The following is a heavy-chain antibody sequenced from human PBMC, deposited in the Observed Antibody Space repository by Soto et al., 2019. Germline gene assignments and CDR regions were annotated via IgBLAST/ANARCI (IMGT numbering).Heavy chain of an antibody. J-gene: IGHJ4*02. CDR2: IYYTGRT. CDR3: AREVSSYCSRYFDS. Sequence: QVQLQESGPGLVKPSETLSLTCTVSGGSVRGYYWTWIRQPPGKGLEWIGYIYYTGRTKYNPSLKSRVAISVDTSENQFSLKLSSVYAADTAVYYCAREVSSYCSRYFDSWGQGTLVTVSS. CDR1: GGSVRGYY. V-gene: IGHV4-59*02. D-gene: IGHD2-8*01.